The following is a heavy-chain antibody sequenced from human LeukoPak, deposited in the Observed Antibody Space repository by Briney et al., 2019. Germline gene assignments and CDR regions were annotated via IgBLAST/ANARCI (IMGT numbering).Heavy chain of an antibody. J-gene: IGHJ4*02. D-gene: IGHD1-26*01. V-gene: IGHV1-69*05. CDR2: IIPIFGTA. CDR1: GGTFSSYA. Sequence: SVKVSCKASGGTFSSYAISLVRQAPGQGLEWMGRIIPIFGTANYAQKFQGRVTITTHESTSTAYMELSSLRSEDTAVYYCARVAVGASYFDYWGRGTLVTVSS. CDR3: ARVAVGASYFDY.